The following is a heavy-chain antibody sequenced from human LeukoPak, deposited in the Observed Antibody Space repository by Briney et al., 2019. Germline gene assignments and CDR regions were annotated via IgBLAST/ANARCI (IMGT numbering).Heavy chain of an antibody. CDR3: ARDTTTVTLRILFDY. D-gene: IGHD4-17*01. Sequence: GGSLRLSCAASGFTFSSYEMNWVRQAPGKGLEWISYISSSGSTIYYADSVKGRFTISRDNAKNSLYLHMNSLRAEDTAVYYCARDTTTVTLRILFDYWGQGTLVTVSS. CDR1: GFTFSSYE. J-gene: IGHJ4*02. V-gene: IGHV3-48*03. CDR2: ISSSGSTI.